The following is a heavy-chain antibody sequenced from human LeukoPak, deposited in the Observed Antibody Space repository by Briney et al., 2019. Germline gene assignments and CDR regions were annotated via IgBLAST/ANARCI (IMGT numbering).Heavy chain of an antibody. V-gene: IGHV4-30-4*01. Sequence: SETLSLTCTVSGGSISSVDYYWSWIRQPPGKGLEWIGYIYYSGSTYYNPSLKSRVTISVDTSKNQFSLKLSSVTAADTAVYYCARTQLLEPRHYDKGDFNWFDPWGQGTLVTVSS. CDR1: GGSISSVDYY. CDR2: IYYSGST. CDR3: ARTQLLEPRHYDKGDFNWFDP. J-gene: IGHJ5*02. D-gene: IGHD1-26*01.